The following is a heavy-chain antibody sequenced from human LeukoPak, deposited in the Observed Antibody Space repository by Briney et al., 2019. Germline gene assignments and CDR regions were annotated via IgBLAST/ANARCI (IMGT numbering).Heavy chain of an antibody. Sequence: ASVKVSCKASGYTFTSYAMNWVRQAPGQGLEWMGWINPNSGGTNYAQKFQGWVTMTRDTSISTAYMELSRLRSDDTAVYYCARDAPFYDSSGYYYPYYFDYWGQGTLVTVSS. CDR1: GYTFTSYA. V-gene: IGHV1-2*04. J-gene: IGHJ4*02. CDR2: INPNSGGT. CDR3: ARDAPFYDSSGYYYPYYFDY. D-gene: IGHD3-22*01.